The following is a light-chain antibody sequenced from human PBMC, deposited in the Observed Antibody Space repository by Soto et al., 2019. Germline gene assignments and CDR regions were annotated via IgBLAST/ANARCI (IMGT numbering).Light chain of an antibody. Sequence: EIVLTQSPATLSLSPGDRATLSCRASQSVTSSLAWFQQKPGRAPRLLIYDVSRRATAIPARFSGSGSGTDFTLTISSLEPEDFAVYYCQQRTSWPTFGGGTKVDI. CDR1: QSVTSS. CDR3: QQRTSWPT. CDR2: DVS. J-gene: IGKJ4*01. V-gene: IGKV3-11*01.